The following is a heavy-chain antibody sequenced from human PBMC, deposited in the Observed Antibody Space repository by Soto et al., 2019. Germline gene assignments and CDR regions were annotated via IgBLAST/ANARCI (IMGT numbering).Heavy chain of an antibody. J-gene: IGHJ5*02. CDR3: ARNIYSYGPYNWFDP. CDR1: GGSISSGGYS. Sequence: SETLSLTCAVSGGSISSGGYSWSWIRQPPGKGLEWIGYIYHSGSTYYNPSLKSRVTISVDRSKNQFSLKLSSVTAADTAVYYCARNIYSYGPYNWFDPWGQGTLVTAPQ. D-gene: IGHD5-18*01. V-gene: IGHV4-30-2*01. CDR2: IYHSGST.